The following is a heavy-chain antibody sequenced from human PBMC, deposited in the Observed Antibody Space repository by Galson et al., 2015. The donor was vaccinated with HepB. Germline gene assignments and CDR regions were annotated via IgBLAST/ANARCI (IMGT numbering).Heavy chain of an antibody. CDR1: GFTFSSYS. D-gene: IGHD3-22*01. CDR3: ASGDSSGYYHTPFDY. V-gene: IGHV3-48*01. Sequence: SLRLSCAASGFTFSSYSMNWVRQAPGKGLEWVSYISSSSSTIYYADSVKGRFTISRDNAKNSLYLQMNSLRAEDTAVYYCASGDSSGYYHTPFDYWGQGTLVTVSS. J-gene: IGHJ4*02. CDR2: ISSSSSTI.